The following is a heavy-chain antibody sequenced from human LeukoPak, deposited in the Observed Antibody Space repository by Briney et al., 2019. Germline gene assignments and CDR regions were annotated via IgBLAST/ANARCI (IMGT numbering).Heavy chain of an antibody. D-gene: IGHD6-13*01. J-gene: IGHJ6*02. CDR3: ATSRYSSSWYPYYGMDV. V-gene: IGHV1-24*01. CDR2: FDPEDGET. CDR1: GYTLTELS. Sequence: ASVKVSCKVSGYTLTELSMHWVRQAPGKGIERMGGFDPEDGETIYAQKFQGRVAMTEDTSTDTAYMELSSLRSEDTAVYYCATSRYSSSWYPYYGMDVWGQGTTVTVSS.